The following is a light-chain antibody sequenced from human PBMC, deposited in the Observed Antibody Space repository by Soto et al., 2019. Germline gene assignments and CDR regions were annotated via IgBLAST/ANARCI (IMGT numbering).Light chain of an antibody. J-gene: IGKJ4*01. CDR3: QQFNSYPPLT. CDR1: QGISSA. Sequence: AIQLTQSPSSLSASVGDRVTITCRASQGISSALAWYQQKPGKAPKLLIYDASSLESGVPSRFSCSGSGTDFTLTISSLQPEDFATYYYQQFNSYPPLTFGGGTKVEIK. V-gene: IGKV1-13*02. CDR2: DAS.